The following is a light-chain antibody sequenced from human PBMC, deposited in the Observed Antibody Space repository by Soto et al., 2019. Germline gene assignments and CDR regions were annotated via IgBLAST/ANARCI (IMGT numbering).Light chain of an antibody. J-gene: IGKJ1*01. CDR2: GAS. Sequence: EIVMTQSPATLSVSPGERVTLSCRASQSVSNNLAWYQHKPGQAPRLLMYGASTMATGIPARFSGSGSGTEFTLTISSPQSEDVAVYYCQHYNNWPPWTFGQGTKVEIK. V-gene: IGKV3-15*01. CDR1: QSVSNN. CDR3: QHYNNWPPWT.